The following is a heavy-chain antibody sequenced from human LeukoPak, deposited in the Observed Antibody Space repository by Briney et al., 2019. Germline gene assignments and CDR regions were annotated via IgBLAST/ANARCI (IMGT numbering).Heavy chain of an antibody. CDR1: GDSISSGGSY. D-gene: IGHD5-12*01. CDR3: ARDYSRGYAWFDP. J-gene: IGHJ5*02. Sequence: TLSLTCTVSGDSISSGGSYWRWIRQHPGKGLEWIGYIYHSGSAYYNPFLKSRVSISVDTSKNQFSLKLTSVTAADTALYFCARDYSRGYAWFDPWGQGILVTVSS. CDR2: IYHSGSA. V-gene: IGHV4-31*03.